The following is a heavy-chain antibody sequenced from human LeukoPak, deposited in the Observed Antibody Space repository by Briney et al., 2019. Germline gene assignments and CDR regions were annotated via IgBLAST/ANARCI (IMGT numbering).Heavy chain of an antibody. Sequence: GGSLRLSCAASGFTFDDYAMHWVRQAPGKGLEWVSGISWNSGSIGYVDSVKGRFIISRDNAENSLYLQMNSLRVEDTALYHCAKGDASGSYPPDYWGQGTLVTVSS. V-gene: IGHV3-9*01. CDR3: AKGDASGSYPPDY. CDR2: ISWNSGSI. J-gene: IGHJ4*02. D-gene: IGHD3-10*01. CDR1: GFTFDDYA.